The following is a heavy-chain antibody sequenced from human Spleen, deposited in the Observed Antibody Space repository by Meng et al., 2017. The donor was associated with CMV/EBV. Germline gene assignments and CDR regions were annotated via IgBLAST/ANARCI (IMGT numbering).Heavy chain of an antibody. Sequence: SETLSLTCTVSGGSISSGDYYWSWIRQPPGKGLEWIGYIYYSGSTYYDPSLKSRVTISLDTSKNQFSLKLSSVTAADTAMYYCARRFDRLGDAFDLWGQGTMVTVSS. CDR1: GGSISSGDYY. V-gene: IGHV4-30-4*08. CDR3: ARRFDRLGDAFDL. CDR2: IYYSGST. D-gene: IGHD7-27*01. J-gene: IGHJ3*01.